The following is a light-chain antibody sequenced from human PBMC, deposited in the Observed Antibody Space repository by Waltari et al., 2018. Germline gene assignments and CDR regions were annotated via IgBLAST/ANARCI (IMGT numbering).Light chain of an antibody. CDR2: TAS. CDR3: QQSSSTPPWT. V-gene: IGKV1-39*01. Sequence: DIQMTQSPSSLSASVADRVTITCRASQTISSYLNWYHQKPGKSPHLLIYTASSLQSGVPSRFSGSGSRAEFTLTISSLQPEDFATYYCQQSSSTPPWTFGQGTKVEIK. CDR1: QTISSY. J-gene: IGKJ1*01.